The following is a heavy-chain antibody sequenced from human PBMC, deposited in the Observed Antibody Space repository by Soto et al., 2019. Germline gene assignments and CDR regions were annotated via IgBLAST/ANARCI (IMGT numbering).Heavy chain of an antibody. CDR2: IYSTGST. V-gene: IGHV4-31*02. CDR1: GVSVSGSVSY. J-gene: IGHJ6*02. D-gene: IGHD3-3*01. Sequence: QVRLQESSPGLVQPSQTLSLTCTVSGVSVSGSVSYWGWFRQHSGKGLEWMGYIYSTGSTYYNPSLPSRVSISSDTSQNPFSLKLLSGTAADTAVYYRAGIKTFGVVNYGFDGRGQGTKVTVSS. CDR3: AGIKTFGVVNYGFDG.